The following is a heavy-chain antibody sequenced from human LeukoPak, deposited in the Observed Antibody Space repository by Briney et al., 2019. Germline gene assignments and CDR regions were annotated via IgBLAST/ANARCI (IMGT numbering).Heavy chain of an antibody. V-gene: IGHV3-33*01. CDR3: ARESYDYVWGSYRYVRGWYFDY. CDR2: IWYDGSNK. CDR1: GFTFSSYG. J-gene: IGHJ4*02. Sequence: GGSLRLSCAASGFTFSSYGMHWVRQAPGKGLGWVAVIWYDGSNKYYADSVKGRFTISRDNSKNTLYLQMNSLRAEDTAVYYCARESYDYVWGSYRYVRGWYFDYWGQGTLVTVSS. D-gene: IGHD3-16*02.